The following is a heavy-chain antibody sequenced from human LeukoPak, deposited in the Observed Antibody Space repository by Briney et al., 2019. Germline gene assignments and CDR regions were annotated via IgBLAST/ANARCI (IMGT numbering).Heavy chain of an antibody. CDR2: IYHSGST. V-gene: IGHV4-38-2*02. CDR3: ARGVVGSNNFYFRYYFDY. J-gene: IGHJ4*02. D-gene: IGHD2/OR15-2a*01. CDR1: GYSISSTYF. Sequence: SETLSLTCTVSGYSISSTYFWGWIRQPSGTGLEWIGTIYHSGSTYYNPSLKGRVTISVDTSKNQFSLELTSVTAADTAMYYCARGVVGSNNFYFRYYFDYWGQGTLVTVSS.